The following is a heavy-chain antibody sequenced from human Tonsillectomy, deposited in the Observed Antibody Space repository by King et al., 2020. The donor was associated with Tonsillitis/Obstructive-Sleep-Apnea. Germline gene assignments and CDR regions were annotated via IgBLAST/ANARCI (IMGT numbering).Heavy chain of an antibody. D-gene: IGHD1-26*01. Sequence: VQLVESGGGLVQPGGSLRLSCAASGFTFSSYSMNWVRQAPGRGLEWIPYITNSGTTISYADSVRGRFTFSRDNAKNSLYLQMNSLRDEDTAVYYCVRDESWAFDYWGQGTLVTVSS. CDR3: VRDESWAFDY. CDR1: GFTFSSYS. CDR2: ITNSGTTI. V-gene: IGHV3-48*02. J-gene: IGHJ4*02.